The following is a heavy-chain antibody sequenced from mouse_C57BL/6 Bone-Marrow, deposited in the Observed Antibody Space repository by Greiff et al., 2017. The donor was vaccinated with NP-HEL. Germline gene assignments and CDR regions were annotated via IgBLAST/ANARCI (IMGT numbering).Heavy chain of an antibody. CDR1: GYTFTDYE. J-gene: IGHJ2*01. D-gene: IGHD2-2*01. CDR3: TRGEYGPYGYDGNFDY. CDR2: IDPETGGT. Sequence: QVQLQQSGAELVRPGASVTLSCKASGYTFTDYEMHWVKQTPVHGLEWIGAIDPETGGTAYNQKFKGKAILTADKSSRTAYMELRSLTSEDSAVYYCTRGEYGPYGYDGNFDYWGQGTTLTVSS. V-gene: IGHV1-15*01.